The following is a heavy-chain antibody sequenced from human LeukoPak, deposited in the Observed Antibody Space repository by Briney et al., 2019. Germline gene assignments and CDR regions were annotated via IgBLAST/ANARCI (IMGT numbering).Heavy chain of an antibody. J-gene: IGHJ4*02. CDR2: IYYRGTA. Sequence: SETLSLTCTVSGGSPSDSYWTWLRQTPGKGLEWIGCIYYRGTAYYNPSLRSRVTISVDTSKNQFSLKVTSVTAADTAVFYCARGSGSRPFDYWGQGTLVTVSS. V-gene: IGHV4-59*01. CDR1: GGSPSDSY. CDR3: ARGSGSRPFDY. D-gene: IGHD1-26*01.